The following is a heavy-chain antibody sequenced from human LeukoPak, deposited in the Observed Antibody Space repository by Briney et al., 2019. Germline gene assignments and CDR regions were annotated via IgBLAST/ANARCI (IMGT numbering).Heavy chain of an antibody. D-gene: IGHD4-17*01. CDR2: IYWSDDK. V-gene: IGHV2-5*01. CDR3: THDHRDDYGDYFDY. J-gene: IGHJ4*02. CDR1: EFSLSTSGVG. Sequence: ESGPTLVKPSQTLTLTCTFSEFSLSTSGVGVGWIRQPPGKALEWLALIYWSDDKRYRPSLESRLTITKDTSKNHVVLTMTNMDPVDTATYYCTHDHRDDYGDYFDYWGQGTLVTVSS.